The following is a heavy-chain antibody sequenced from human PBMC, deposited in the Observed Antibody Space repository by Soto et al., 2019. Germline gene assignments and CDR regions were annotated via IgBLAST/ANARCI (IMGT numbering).Heavy chain of an antibody. CDR3: ARLQLRYDITRSPFDY. CDR1: GFTFSSYS. Sequence: PGGSLRLSCAASGFTFSSYSMNWVRQAPGKGLEWVSSISSSSSYIYYADSVKGRFTISRDNAKNSLYLQMNSLRAEDTAVYYCARLQLRYDITRSPFDYWGQGTLVTVSS. J-gene: IGHJ4*02. CDR2: ISSSSSYI. D-gene: IGHD3-9*01. V-gene: IGHV3-21*01.